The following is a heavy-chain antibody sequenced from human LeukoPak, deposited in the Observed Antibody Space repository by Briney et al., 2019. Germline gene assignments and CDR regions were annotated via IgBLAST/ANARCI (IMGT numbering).Heavy chain of an antibody. CDR2: ISSSGSTI. Sequence: GGSLRLSCAASGFTFSSYEMNWVRQAPGKGLEWVSYISSSGSTIYYADSVKGRFTISRDNAKNSLYLQMNSLRAEDTAVYYCARDLGRRLLWFGELSGYFDYWGQGTLVTVSS. D-gene: IGHD3-10*01. CDR3: ARDLGRRLLWFGELSGYFDY. CDR1: GFTFSSYE. J-gene: IGHJ4*02. V-gene: IGHV3-48*03.